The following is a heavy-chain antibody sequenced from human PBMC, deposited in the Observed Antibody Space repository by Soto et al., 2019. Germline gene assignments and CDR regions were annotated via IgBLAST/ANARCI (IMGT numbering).Heavy chain of an antibody. Sequence: SETLSLTCTVSGGSISSYYWSWIRQPPGKGLEWIGYIYYSGSTNYNPSLKSRVTISVDTSKNQFSLKLSSVTAADTAVYYCARHDFWSGLGLNWFDPWGQGTLVTVSS. D-gene: IGHD3-3*01. CDR2: IYYSGST. CDR3: ARHDFWSGLGLNWFDP. V-gene: IGHV4-59*08. CDR1: GGSISSYY. J-gene: IGHJ5*02.